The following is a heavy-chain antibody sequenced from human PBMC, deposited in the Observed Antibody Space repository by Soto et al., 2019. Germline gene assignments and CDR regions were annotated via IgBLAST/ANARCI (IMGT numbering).Heavy chain of an antibody. V-gene: IGHV1-69*13. J-gene: IGHJ4*02. D-gene: IGHD2-15*01. CDR3: ARGGRSAGYCSGGSCYDLSY. Sequence: SVKVSCKASGGTFSSYAISWVRQAPGQGLEWMGGIIPILGTANYAQKFQGRVTITADESTSTAYMELSSLRSEDTAVYYCARGGRSAGYCSGGSCYDLSYWGQGTLVTVS. CDR1: GGTFSSYA. CDR2: IIPILGTA.